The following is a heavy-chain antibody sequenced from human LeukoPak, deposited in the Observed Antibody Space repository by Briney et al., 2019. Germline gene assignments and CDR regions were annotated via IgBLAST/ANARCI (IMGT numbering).Heavy chain of an antibody. J-gene: IGHJ4*02. CDR2: IKEDGSAK. CDR3: ARIRGGY. D-gene: IGHD3-10*01. Sequence: GGSLRLSCVASGFTFSNFWMHWVRQAPGKGLEWLANIKEDGSAKHYPDSVKGRFTISRDNAKNSLYPQMDSLRAEDTAIYYCARIRGGYWGQGTLVTVSS. CDR1: GFTFSNFW. V-gene: IGHV3-7*01.